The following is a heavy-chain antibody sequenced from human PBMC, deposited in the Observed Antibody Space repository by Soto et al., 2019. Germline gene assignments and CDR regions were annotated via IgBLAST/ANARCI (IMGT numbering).Heavy chain of an antibody. Sequence: PGGSLRLSCAASGFTFSSYSMNWVRQAPGKGLEWVSSISSSSSYIYYADSVKGRFTISRDNAKNSLYLQMNSLRAEDTAVYYCAREPTIAAVFFQHWGQGTLVTVS. V-gene: IGHV3-21*01. D-gene: IGHD6-13*01. CDR3: AREPTIAAVFFQH. CDR1: GFTFSSYS. CDR2: ISSSSSYI. J-gene: IGHJ1*01.